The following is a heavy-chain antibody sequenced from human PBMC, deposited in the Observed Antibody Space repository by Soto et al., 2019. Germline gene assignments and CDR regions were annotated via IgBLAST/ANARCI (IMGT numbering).Heavy chain of an antibody. CDR1: GGSISSYY. J-gene: IGHJ4*02. Sequence: SETLSLTCTVSGGSISSYYGSWIRQPPGKGLEWIGYIYYSGSTNYNPSLKSRVTISVDTSKNQFSLKLSSVTAADTAVYYCARDLSIRGYYYDSSGYYGVRYFDYWGQGTLVTVSS. CDR3: ARDLSIRGYYYDSSGYYGVRYFDY. D-gene: IGHD3-22*01. CDR2: IYYSGST. V-gene: IGHV4-59*01.